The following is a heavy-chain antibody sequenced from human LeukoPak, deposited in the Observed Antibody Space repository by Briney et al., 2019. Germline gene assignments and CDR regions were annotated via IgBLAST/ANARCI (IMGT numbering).Heavy chain of an antibody. CDR2: ISPHDSDT. Sequence: GESLKISCKGTGYSFTNYWIGWVRQLAGKGLEWMGMISPHDSDTRYSPSFQGQVTISADKSITTAYLQWSSLKASDTAIYYCARRCDSGGYRFWFDPWGQGTLLTVSS. V-gene: IGHV5-51*01. CDR3: ARRCDSGGYRFWFDP. CDR1: GYSFTNYW. D-gene: IGHD3-16*02. J-gene: IGHJ5*02.